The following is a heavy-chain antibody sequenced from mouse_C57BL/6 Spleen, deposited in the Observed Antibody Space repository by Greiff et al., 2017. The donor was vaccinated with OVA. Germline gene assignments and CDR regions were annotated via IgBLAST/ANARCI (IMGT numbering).Heavy chain of an antibody. Sequence: QVQLQQSGAELVMPGASVKLSCKASGYTFTSYWMHWVKQRPGQGLEWIGEIDPSDSYTNYNQKFKGKSTLTVDKSSSTAYMQLSRLTSEDSAVYYCARPLNGYSHYYAMDYWGQGTSVTVSS. J-gene: IGHJ4*01. V-gene: IGHV1-69*01. CDR2: IDPSDSYT. D-gene: IGHD2-2*01. CDR3: ARPLNGYSHYYAMDY. CDR1: GYTFTSYW.